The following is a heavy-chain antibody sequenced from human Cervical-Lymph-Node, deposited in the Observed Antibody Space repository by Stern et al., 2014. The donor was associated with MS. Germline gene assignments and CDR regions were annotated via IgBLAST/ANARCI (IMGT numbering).Heavy chain of an antibody. Sequence: VQLVQSGAEVKKPGSSVKVSCKASGGTFSNYATSWVRQAPGQGLEWMGGIVPLFGKPNYAQKFQGRVTITADESTSTAYIDLSSLRSEDTAVYYCASPLTATSVPFGYYGMDVWGQGTTVTVS. V-gene: IGHV1-69*01. CDR2: IVPLFGKP. CDR1: GGTFSNYA. J-gene: IGHJ6*02. CDR3: ASPLTATSVPFGYYGMDV. D-gene: IGHD4-17*01.